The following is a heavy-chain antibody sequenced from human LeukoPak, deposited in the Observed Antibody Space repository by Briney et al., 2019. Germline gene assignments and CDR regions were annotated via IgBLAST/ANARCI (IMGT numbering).Heavy chain of an antibody. Sequence: GGSLRLSCAASGFTFSSYAMSWVRQAPGKGLEWVSIISGNAGSTFYADSVKGRFTISRDNSKNTLYLQMNSLRAEDTAVYYCAKRGYCSGGTCYSFGYWGQGTLVTVSS. CDR1: GFTFSSYA. J-gene: IGHJ4*02. D-gene: IGHD2-15*01. CDR2: ISGNAGST. V-gene: IGHV3-23*01. CDR3: AKRGYCSGGTCYSFGY.